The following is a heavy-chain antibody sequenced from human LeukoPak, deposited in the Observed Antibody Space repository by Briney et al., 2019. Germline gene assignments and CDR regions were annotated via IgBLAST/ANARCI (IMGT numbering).Heavy chain of an antibody. D-gene: IGHD1-26*01. CDR2: INHSGST. V-gene: IGHV4-34*01. CDR1: GGSFSGYY. J-gene: IGHJ4*02. Sequence: SETLSLTCAVYGGSFSGYYWSWIRQPPGKGLEWIGEINHSGSTNYNPSLKSRVTISVDTSKNQFSLKLSSVTAADTAVYYCARHSAYRTSFDYWGQGTLVTVSS. CDR3: ARHSAYRTSFDY.